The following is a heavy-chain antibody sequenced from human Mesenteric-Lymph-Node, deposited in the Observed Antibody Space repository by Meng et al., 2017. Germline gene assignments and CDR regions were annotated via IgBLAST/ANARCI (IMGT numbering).Heavy chain of an antibody. V-gene: IGHV3-9*01. CDR1: GFTFDDYA. Sequence: GGSLRLSCAASGFTFDDYAMHWVRQAPGKGLEWVSGISWNSGSIGYADSVKGRFTISRDNAKNTLYLQMNSLRAEDTGVYYCATELRPSGLRALDYWGQGTLVTVSS. J-gene: IGHJ4*02. CDR2: ISWNSGSI. CDR3: ATELRPSGLRALDY. D-gene: IGHD1-26*01.